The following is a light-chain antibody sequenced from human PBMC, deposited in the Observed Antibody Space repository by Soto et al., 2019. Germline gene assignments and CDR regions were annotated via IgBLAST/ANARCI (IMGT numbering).Light chain of an antibody. V-gene: IGKV1-33*01. CDR3: QHYHTLPPQLT. CDR2: DES. CDR1: EDIKNY. J-gene: IGKJ5*01. Sequence: DIHLTQSPSALSASVGDIVTITCQASEDIKNYLNWYQQSPGKAPKLLIYDESALETGVPSRLRGTVSGSDFTFTINTVHPEDVATYFCQHYHTLPPQLTFGQGTRLEI.